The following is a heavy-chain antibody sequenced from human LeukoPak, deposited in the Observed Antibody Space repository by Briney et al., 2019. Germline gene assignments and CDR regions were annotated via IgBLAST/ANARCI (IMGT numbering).Heavy chain of an antibody. V-gene: IGHV3-30-3*01. Sequence: GGSLRLSCAASGFTFSSNSMHWVRQAPGKGLEWVSVISHDGTRKYYADSVKGRSTISRDNSRNMLYLQMDSLRAEDTAVYYCARDHYYGSGTSPPRMDVWGQGTTVTVSS. CDR1: GFTFSSNS. D-gene: IGHD3-10*01. J-gene: IGHJ6*02. CDR3: ARDHYYGSGTSPPRMDV. CDR2: ISHDGTRK.